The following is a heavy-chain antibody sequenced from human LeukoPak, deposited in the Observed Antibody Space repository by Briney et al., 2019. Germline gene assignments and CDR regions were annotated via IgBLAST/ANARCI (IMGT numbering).Heavy chain of an antibody. V-gene: IGHV1-69*13. CDR2: IIPIFGTA. Sequence: ASVKVSCKASGGTFSSYAISWVRQAPGQGLEWMGGIIPIFGTANYAQKFQGRVTITADESTSTAYMELSSLRSEDTAVYYCARLRYSSSWETYFYYYMDVWGKGTTVTISS. CDR3: ARLRYSSSWETYFYYYMDV. D-gene: IGHD6-13*01. J-gene: IGHJ6*03. CDR1: GGTFSSYA.